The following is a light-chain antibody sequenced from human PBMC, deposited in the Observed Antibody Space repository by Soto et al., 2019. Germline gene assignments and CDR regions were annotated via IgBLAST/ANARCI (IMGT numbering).Light chain of an antibody. CDR2: ATS. Sequence: EMVLSQSPGTLSLSRGEKGTLSSIASQSFSSSYVACYQQKPGQAPRLLIYATSSRATGIPDRFSGSGSQTDFTLTISRLEPEDVAVYCCQQYGTSPRTFGQGTKVDIK. J-gene: IGKJ1*01. CDR3: QQYGTSPRT. V-gene: IGKV3-20*01. CDR1: QSFSSSY.